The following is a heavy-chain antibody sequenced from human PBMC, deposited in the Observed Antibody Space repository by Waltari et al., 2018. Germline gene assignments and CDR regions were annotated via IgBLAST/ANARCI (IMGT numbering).Heavy chain of an antibody. J-gene: IGHJ4*02. CDR1: GGSIAYGVYF. Sequence: QLQLLESGPGLLESSQTLSLTCSVSGGSIAYGVYFWTWIRQPAGKGLEWIGRVFVSGTTSYNPSLKSRVSISIDTSKNQFSLDLSSVTAADTAIYYCTKQNYGAQTDWGQGALVTVTS. CDR2: VFVSGTT. V-gene: IGHV4-61*02. CDR3: TKQNYGAQTD. D-gene: IGHD4-17*01.